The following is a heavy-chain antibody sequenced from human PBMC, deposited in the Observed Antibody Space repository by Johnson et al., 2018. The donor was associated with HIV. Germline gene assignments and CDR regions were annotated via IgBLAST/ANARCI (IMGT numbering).Heavy chain of an antibody. CDR1: GFTFSNYA. CDR3: ARPISSGLGFDAFDI. V-gene: IGHV3-23*04. D-gene: IGHD3-22*01. Sequence: VQLVESGGGLVQPGGSLRLSCAASGFTFSNYAMGWVRQAPGKGLEWVSSISGRGGAVYFADSVKGRFTISRDNSKNTLLLQMNSLRAEDTAVYYCARPISSGLGFDAFDIWGQGTLVTVSS. J-gene: IGHJ3*02. CDR2: ISGRGGAV.